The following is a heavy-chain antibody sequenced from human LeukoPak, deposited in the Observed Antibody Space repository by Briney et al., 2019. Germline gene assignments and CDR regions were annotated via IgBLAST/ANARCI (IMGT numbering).Heavy chain of an antibody. Sequence: GGSLRLSCAASGFTFSSYGMHWVRQAPGKGLGWVAVIWYDGSNKYYADSVKGRFTISRDNSKNTLYLQMNSLRAEDTAVYYCAKEVGDAYYYYMDVWGKGTTVTVSS. J-gene: IGHJ6*03. CDR2: IWYDGSNK. D-gene: IGHD3-3*01. V-gene: IGHV3-33*06. CDR1: GFTFSSYG. CDR3: AKEVGDAYYYYMDV.